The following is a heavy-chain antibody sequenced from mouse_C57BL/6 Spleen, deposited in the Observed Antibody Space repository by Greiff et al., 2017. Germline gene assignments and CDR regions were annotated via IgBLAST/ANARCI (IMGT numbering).Heavy chain of an antibody. CDR2: IDPEDGET. V-gene: IGHV14-2*01. CDR3: ALYGCGYWYFDV. Sequence: VQLQQSGAELVKPGASVKLSCTASGFNIKDYYMHWVKQRTEQGLEWIGWIDPEDGETKYAPKVQGKATITADTASNTAYLQLSSLTSEDTAVYYCALYGCGYWYFDVWGTGTTVTVSS. CDR1: GFNIKDYY. D-gene: IGHD2-2*01. J-gene: IGHJ1*03.